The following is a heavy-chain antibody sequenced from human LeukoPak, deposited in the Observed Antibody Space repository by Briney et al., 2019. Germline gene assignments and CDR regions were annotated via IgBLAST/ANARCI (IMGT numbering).Heavy chain of an antibody. CDR2: LSGSGGTT. CDR1: GFTFSSYA. CDR3: AKAYSGYEPYGLDV. V-gene: IGHV3-23*01. J-gene: IGHJ6*02. D-gene: IGHD5-12*01. Sequence: PGGSLRLSCAASGFTFSSYAMSWVRQAPGKGLEWVSGLSGSGGTTYYTDSVKGRFTISRDNAKNTLSLQTNSLRVEDAALYYCAKAYSGYEPYGLDVWGQGTTVTVSS.